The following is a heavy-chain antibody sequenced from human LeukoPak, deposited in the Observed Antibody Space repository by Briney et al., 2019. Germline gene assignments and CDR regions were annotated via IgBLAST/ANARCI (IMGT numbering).Heavy chain of an antibody. J-gene: IGHJ4*02. Sequence: SWIRQHPGKGLEWIGYIYYNGRTQYNPSLQSRVTISVDTSKNHFSLNLNSVNVADTAVYYCARDRGYSSGLDSWGQGILVTVSS. CDR2: IYYNGRT. CDR3: ARDRGYSSGLDS. D-gene: IGHD5-18*01. V-gene: IGHV4-31*02.